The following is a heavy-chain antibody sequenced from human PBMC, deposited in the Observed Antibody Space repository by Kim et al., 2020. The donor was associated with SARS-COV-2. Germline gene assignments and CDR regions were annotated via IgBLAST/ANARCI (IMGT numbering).Heavy chain of an antibody. V-gene: IGHV3-33*01. CDR2: MCADGEDK. D-gene: IGHD2-8*01. Sequence: GGSLRLSCAGSGFTLSSYAMHWVRQAPGKGLEWVAAMCADGEDKSYADSVKGRFTISRDRSKNTLDLQMNSLRAEDTAVYYCAREWSALEYWGQGTLVAVSS. CDR3: AREWSALEY. J-gene: IGHJ4*02. CDR1: GFTLSSYA.